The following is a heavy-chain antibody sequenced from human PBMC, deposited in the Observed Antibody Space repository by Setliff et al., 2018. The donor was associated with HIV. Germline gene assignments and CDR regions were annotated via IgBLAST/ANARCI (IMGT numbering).Heavy chain of an antibody. CDR2: IYSRGST. J-gene: IGHJ6*03. D-gene: IGHD3-16*01. V-gene: IGHV4-39*07. CDR1: GGSISSSSYY. Sequence: SETLSLTCTVSGGSISSSSYYWGWIRQAPGKGLEWIGSIYSRGSTYYNPSLKSRVTISVDTSKNQFSLKLSSVTAADTAVYYCARSKKRGDYYYYYYYMDVWGKGTTVTVSS. CDR3: ARSKKRGDYYYYYYYMDV.